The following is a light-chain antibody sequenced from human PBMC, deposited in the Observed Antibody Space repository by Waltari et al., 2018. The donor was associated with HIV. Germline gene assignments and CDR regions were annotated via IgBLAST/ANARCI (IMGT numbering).Light chain of an antibody. CDR3: CSYAGSYNYV. CDR1: SSDVGGYKY. Sequence: QSALTQPRSVSGSPGPSVTISCTGTSSDVGGYKYLPWYQQHPGNAPKLMIYDVSKRPSGVPDRFSGSKSGNTASLTISGLQAEDEADYYCCSYAGSYNYVFGTGTKVTVL. V-gene: IGLV2-11*01. CDR2: DVS. J-gene: IGLJ1*01.